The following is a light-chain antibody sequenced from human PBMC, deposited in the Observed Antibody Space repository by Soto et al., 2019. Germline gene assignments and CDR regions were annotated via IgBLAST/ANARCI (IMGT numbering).Light chain of an antibody. CDR3: QQTNTFLPLT. CDR1: QGISNW. CDR2: GAS. J-gene: IGKJ4*01. Sequence: DIQMTQSPSSVSASVGDRVTITCRASQGISNWLAWYQQQPGKAPKLLIYGASSLQRGVPSRFSGGGSVTHFTLIISSLQPEDFATYYCQQTNTFLPLTFGGGTKVEI. V-gene: IGKV1-12*01.